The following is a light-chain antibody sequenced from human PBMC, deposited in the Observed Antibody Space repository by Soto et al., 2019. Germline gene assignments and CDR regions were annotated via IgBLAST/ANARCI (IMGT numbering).Light chain of an antibody. CDR1: SSNIGAGYE. CDR2: GNS. CDR3: QSYDSSLSGWV. Sequence: QSVLTQPPSVSGAPGQRVTISCTGSSSNIGAGYEVHWYHQLPGTAPKLLIYGNSNRPSGVPDRFSGSKSGTSASLAITGLQAEDEADYYCQSYDSSLSGWVLGGGTKRTVL. J-gene: IGLJ3*02. V-gene: IGLV1-40*01.